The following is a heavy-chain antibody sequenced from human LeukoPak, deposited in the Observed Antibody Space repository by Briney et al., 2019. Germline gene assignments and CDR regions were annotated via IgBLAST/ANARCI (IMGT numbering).Heavy chain of an antibody. CDR2: IYYSGSP. Sequence: SETLSLTCTVSGGSISNNNYYWAWIRQPPGKGLECIGSIYYSGSPYYNPSLKSRVTMSVDTSENHFSLKLSSVTAADTAVYFCARATFGAQWTGGFDYWGQGTLVTVSS. J-gene: IGHJ4*02. V-gene: IGHV4-39*07. CDR3: ARATFGAQWTGGFDY. CDR1: GGSISNNNYY. D-gene: IGHD3/OR15-3a*01.